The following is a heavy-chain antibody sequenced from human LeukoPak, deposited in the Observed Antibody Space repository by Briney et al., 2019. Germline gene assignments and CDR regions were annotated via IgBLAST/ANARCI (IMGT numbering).Heavy chain of an antibody. D-gene: IGHD1-26*01. Sequence: ASVKVSCKASGYTFTGYYMHWVRQAPGQGLEWMGWINPNSGGTNYAQKFQGRVTMTRDTSISSAYMELSRLRSDDTAVYYCARAIGSGSLFDYWGQGTLVTVSS. CDR1: GYTFTGYY. CDR2: INPNSGGT. J-gene: IGHJ4*02. V-gene: IGHV1-2*02. CDR3: ARAIGSGSLFDY.